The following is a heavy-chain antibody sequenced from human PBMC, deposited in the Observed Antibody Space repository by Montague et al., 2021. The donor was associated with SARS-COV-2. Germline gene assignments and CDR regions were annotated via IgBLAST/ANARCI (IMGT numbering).Heavy chain of an antibody. Sequence: PALVKPTQTLTLTCAFSGFSLSSTGVGVGWLRQPPGKSLEWLTRIYWDDDKRYNPSLSSRLAITKDTSKNQAVLTLTNLNAADTATYYCAHTNATGAWPSDYWGQGTLVTVSS. D-gene: IGHD1-14*01. CDR1: GFSLSSTGVG. CDR3: AHTNATGAWPSDY. V-gene: IGHV2-5*02. J-gene: IGHJ4*02. CDR2: IYWDDDK.